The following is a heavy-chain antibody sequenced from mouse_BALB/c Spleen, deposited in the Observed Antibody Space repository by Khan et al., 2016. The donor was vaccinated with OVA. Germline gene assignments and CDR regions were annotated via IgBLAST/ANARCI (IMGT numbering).Heavy chain of an antibody. D-gene: IGHD2-10*01. CDR3: GRQPYYHDYIMDY. CDR2: MWSDGST. CDR1: GFSLTNYG. Sequence: LVESGPGLVAPSQSLSITCTISGFSLTNYGVHWVRQPPGKGLEWLVVMWSDGSTTYNSALKSRLSISKDNSKSQVFLKMNSLQTDDTAMYYCGRQPYYHDYIMDYWGQGTSVTVSS. V-gene: IGHV2-6-1*01. J-gene: IGHJ4*01.